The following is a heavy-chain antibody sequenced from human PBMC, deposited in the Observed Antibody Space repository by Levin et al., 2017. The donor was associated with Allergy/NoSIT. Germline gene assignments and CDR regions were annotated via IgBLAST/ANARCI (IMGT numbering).Heavy chain of an antibody. CDR2: ISGSAGNT. D-gene: IGHD1-26*01. V-gene: IGHV3-23*01. CDR3: AKDTVMGATGGSIDY. CDR1: GFTFSSYA. J-gene: IGHJ4*02. Sequence: GGSLRLSCVASGFTFSSYAMSWVRQAPGKGLEWVSTISGSAGNTYSAESVKGRFTISRDNSKNTLYLQMNSLRAEDTAIYYCAKDTVMGATGGSIDYWGQGTLVTVSS.